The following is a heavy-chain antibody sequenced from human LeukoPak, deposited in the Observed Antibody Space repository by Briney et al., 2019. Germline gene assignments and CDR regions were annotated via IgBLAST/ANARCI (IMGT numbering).Heavy chain of an antibody. CDR2: IYYSGST. J-gene: IGHJ4*02. CDR3: VYYYDSSDYQQPNHFDY. D-gene: IGHD3-22*01. Sequence: ASETLSLTCTVSGGSISSSRYYWGWIRQPPGKELDWFGSIYYSGSTYYNPSLKSRFTISVNTSKNQFSLKLTSVTAADTAVYYGVYYYDSSDYQQPNHFDYWGQGTLVTVSS. CDR1: GGSISSSRYY. V-gene: IGHV4-39*01.